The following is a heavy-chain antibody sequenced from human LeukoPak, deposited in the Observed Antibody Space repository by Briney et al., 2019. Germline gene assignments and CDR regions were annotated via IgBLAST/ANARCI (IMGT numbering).Heavy chain of an antibody. CDR2: IWYDGSNK. V-gene: IGHV3-33*01. J-gene: IGHJ4*02. CDR3: AREDCSSTSCYDPSVSDY. D-gene: IGHD2-2*01. CDR1: GFTFSSYG. Sequence: GGSLRLSCAASGFTFSSYGMHWVRQAPGKGLEWVAVIWYDGSNKYYADSVKGRFTISRDNAKNSLYLQMNSLRAEDTAVYYCAREDCSSTSCYDPSVSDYWGQGTLVTVSS.